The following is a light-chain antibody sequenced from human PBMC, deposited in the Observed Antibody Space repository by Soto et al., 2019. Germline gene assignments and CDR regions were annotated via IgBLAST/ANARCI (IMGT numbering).Light chain of an antibody. V-gene: IGLV2-14*01. CDR1: SSDIGDYNY. CDR3: SSSTTTTSLVV. CDR2: DVS. J-gene: IGLJ3*02. Sequence: QSALTQPASVSGSPGQSTTISCTGTSSDIGDYNYVSWYQQYPGKVPKLVIYDVSHRPSGVSNRFSGSKSGNTASLTISGLQAEDEADYYCSSSTTTTSLVVFGGGTQLTVL.